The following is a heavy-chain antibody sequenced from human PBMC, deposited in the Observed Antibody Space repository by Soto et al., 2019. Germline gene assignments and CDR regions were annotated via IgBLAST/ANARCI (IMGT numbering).Heavy chain of an antibody. Sequence: ASVKVSCKASGFTFTSSAVQWLRQARGQRLEWIGWIVVCSGNTNYAQKFHERVTITRDMTTSTAYMGMSSLRSEDTAVYYGKEDRLGLFDYWG. CDR2: IVVCSGNT. CDR3: KEDRLGLFDY. J-gene: IGHJ4*01. V-gene: IGHV1-58*01. CDR1: GFTFTSSA. D-gene: IGHD3-16*01.